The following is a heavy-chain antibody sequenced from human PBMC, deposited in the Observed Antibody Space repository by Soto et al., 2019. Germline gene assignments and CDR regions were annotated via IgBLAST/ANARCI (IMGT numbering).Heavy chain of an antibody. CDR3: ARVAPDYSNYFVGYYYYYYMDV. Sequence: SETLSLTCAVYGGSFSGYYWSWIRQPTGKGLEWIGYIYYSGSTNYNPSLKSRVTISVDTSKNQFSLKLSSVTAADTAVYYCARVAPDYSNYFVGYYYYYYMDVWGKGTTVTVSS. CDR2: IYYSGST. CDR1: GGSFSGYY. D-gene: IGHD4-4*01. J-gene: IGHJ6*03. V-gene: IGHV4-59*01.